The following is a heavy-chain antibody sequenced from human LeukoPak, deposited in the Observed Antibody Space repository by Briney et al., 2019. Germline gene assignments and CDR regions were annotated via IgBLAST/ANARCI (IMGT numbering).Heavy chain of an antibody. CDR1: GGSFSGYY. Sequence: SETLSLTCAVYGGSFSGYYWSWIRQPPGKGLKWIGEINHSGSTNYNPSLKSRVTISVDTSKNQFSLKLSSVTAADTAVYYCARVGYCSSTSCYPATNWFDPWGQGTLVTVSS. CDR3: ARVGYCSSTSCYPATNWFDP. D-gene: IGHD2-2*01. CDR2: INHSGST. J-gene: IGHJ5*02. V-gene: IGHV4-34*01.